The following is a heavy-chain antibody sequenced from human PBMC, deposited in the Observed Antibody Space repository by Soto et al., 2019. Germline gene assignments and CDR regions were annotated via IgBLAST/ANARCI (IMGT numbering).Heavy chain of an antibody. CDR1: GFTLSTYS. CDR3: ARSKTAIVGGPGSGFDS. CDR2: FSGSFSTT. V-gene: IGHV3-23*01. Sequence: PXGSLRLTCAASGFTLSTYSVSWVRQGPGKGLMWVSGFSGSFSTTYLADSVKGRFAIAIDRSKNTLFLEMNNVRAEDTALYFCARSKTAIVGGPGSGFDSWGQGTMVTVSS. D-gene: IGHD1-26*01. J-gene: IGHJ3*01.